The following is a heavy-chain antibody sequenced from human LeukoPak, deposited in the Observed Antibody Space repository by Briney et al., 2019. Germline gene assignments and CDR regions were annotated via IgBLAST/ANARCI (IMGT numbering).Heavy chain of an antibody. V-gene: IGHV3-30*02. J-gene: IGHJ4*02. CDR3: AKDPCGGDCYSVDY. CDR2: IRYDGSNK. D-gene: IGHD2-21*01. CDR1: GFTFSSYG. Sequence: GGSLRLSCAASGFTFSSYGMHWVRQAPGKGLEGVAFIRYDGSNKYYADSVKGRFTISRDNSKNTLYLQMNSLRAEDTAVYYCAKDPCGGDCYSVDYWGQGTLATVSS.